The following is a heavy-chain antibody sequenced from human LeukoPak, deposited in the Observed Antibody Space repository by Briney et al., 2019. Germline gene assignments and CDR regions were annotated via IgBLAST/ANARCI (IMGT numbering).Heavy chain of an antibody. CDR2: ISSSGSTI. CDR3: ARTKYDYWFAP. V-gene: IGHV3-48*03. D-gene: IGHD3-16*01. Sequence: PGGSLRLSCAASGFTFSSYEMNWVRQAPGQGLEWVSYISSSGSTIYYADSVKGRFTMSRDNAKNSLYLQMNSLRSEDTAVYYCARTKYDYWFAPWGQGTLVTVSS. CDR1: GFTFSSYE. J-gene: IGHJ5*02.